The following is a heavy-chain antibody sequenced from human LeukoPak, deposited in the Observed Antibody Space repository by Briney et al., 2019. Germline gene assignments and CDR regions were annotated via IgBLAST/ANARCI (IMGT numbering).Heavy chain of an antibody. V-gene: IGHV1-8*01. CDR2: MNPNSGNT. J-gene: IGHJ6*03. Sequence: ASVKVSCKASGYTFTSYDINWVRQATGQGLEWMGWMNPNSGNTGYAQKFQGRVTMTRNTSISTAYMELSSLRSEDTAVYYCAKTITMVRGVIIKNYYMDVWGKGTTVTISS. D-gene: IGHD3-10*01. CDR3: AKTITMVRGVIIKNYYMDV. CDR1: GYTFTSYD.